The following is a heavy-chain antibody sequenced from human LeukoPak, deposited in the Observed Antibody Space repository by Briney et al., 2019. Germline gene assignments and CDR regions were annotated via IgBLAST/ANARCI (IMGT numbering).Heavy chain of an antibody. D-gene: IGHD3-10*01. V-gene: IGHV4-59*08. CDR2: IYDIEST. J-gene: IGHJ4*02. CDR1: SGSTGGSISGNY. Sequence: SETLSLTCTVSSGSTGGSISGNYWTWIRQSPGKGLEWIGNIYDIESTNYNPSLKSRVTMSIDTSKKQFYLRLKSVTAADTAVYYCARHGSYQWAIDDWGQGTLVTVSS. CDR3: ARHGSYQWAIDD.